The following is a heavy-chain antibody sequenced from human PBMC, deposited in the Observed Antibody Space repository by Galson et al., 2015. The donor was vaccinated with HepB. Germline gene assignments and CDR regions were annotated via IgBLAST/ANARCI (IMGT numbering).Heavy chain of an antibody. J-gene: IGHJ4*02. Sequence: SVKVSCKASGGTFSSYAISWVRQAPGQGLEWMGGIIPIFGTANYAQKFQGRVTITADKSTSTAYMELSSLRSEDTAVYYCARAASPYYDSSAEGYWGQGTLVTVSS. D-gene: IGHD3-22*01. CDR1: GGTFSSYA. CDR2: IIPIFGTA. CDR3: ARAASPYYDSSAEGY. V-gene: IGHV1-69*06.